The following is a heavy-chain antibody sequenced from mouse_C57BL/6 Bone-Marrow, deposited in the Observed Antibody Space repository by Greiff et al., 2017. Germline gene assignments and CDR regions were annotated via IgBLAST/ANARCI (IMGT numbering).Heavy chain of an antibody. Sequence: EVKLMESGPGLVKPSQSLSLTCSVTGYSITSGYYWNWIRQFPGNKLEWMGYISYDGSNNYNPSLKNRISITRDTSKNQFFLQLNSVTTEDTATYDCARGGSDGSSPFAYWGQGTLVTVSA. CDR1: GYSITSGYY. CDR2: ISYDGSN. D-gene: IGHD1-1*01. V-gene: IGHV3-6*01. CDR3: ARGGSDGSSPFAY. J-gene: IGHJ3*01.